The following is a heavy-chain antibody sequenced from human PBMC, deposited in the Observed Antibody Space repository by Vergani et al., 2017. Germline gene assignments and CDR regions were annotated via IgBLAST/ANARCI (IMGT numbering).Heavy chain of an antibody. Sequence: QVQLVESGGGVVQRGGSLRLSCATSGFTLSNYDMQWIRQGPGKGWEFVALIQFDVSNQYYAESVKGRFTLSRDFSKNTLYLQMNSLRTDDTATYYCAKHFRGWGIDYWGQGTQVIVSS. CDR1: GFTLSNYD. V-gene: IGHV3-30*02. D-gene: IGHD3-16*01. CDR3: AKHFRGWGIDY. CDR2: IQFDVSNQ. J-gene: IGHJ4*02.